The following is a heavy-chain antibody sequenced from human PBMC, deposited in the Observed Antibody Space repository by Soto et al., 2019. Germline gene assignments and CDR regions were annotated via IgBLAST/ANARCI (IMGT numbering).Heavy chain of an antibody. D-gene: IGHD1-26*01. V-gene: IGHV1-3*01. Sequence: ASVKVSCKASGYTFTSYAMHWVRQAPGQRLEWMGWINAGNGNTKYSQRFQGRVTITRDTSASTAYMELSSLRSEDTAVYYCARSGALDYYYYGMDVWGQGTTVTVSS. CDR3: ARSGALDYYYYGMDV. CDR1: GYTFTSYA. J-gene: IGHJ6*02. CDR2: INAGNGNT.